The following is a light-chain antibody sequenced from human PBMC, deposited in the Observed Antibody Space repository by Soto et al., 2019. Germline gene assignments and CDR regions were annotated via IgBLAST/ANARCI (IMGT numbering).Light chain of an antibody. Sequence: DIQMTQSPSSLSASVGDRVTITCRASQNIVNWLAWYQQRPGKAPKLLIYKASTLETGVPSRFSGSGSGTEFTLTISSLQPDDFATYFCQQYNSYSWTFGQGTKVEI. CDR3: QQYNSYSWT. CDR2: KAS. CDR1: QNIVNW. J-gene: IGKJ1*01. V-gene: IGKV1-5*03.